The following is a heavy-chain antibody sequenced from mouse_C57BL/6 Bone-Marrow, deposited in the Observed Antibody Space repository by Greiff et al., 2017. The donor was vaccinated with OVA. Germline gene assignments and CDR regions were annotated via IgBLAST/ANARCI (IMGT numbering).Heavy chain of an antibody. Sequence: EVKLMESGGGLVKPGGSLKLSCAASGFTFSSYTMSWVRQTPEKRLEWVATISGGGGNTYYPDSVKGRFTISRDNAKNTLYLQMSSLRSEDTALYYCARQIYYDYDGAYWGQGTLVTVSA. J-gene: IGHJ3*01. CDR2: ISGGGGNT. CDR1: GFTFSSYT. CDR3: ARQIYYDYDGAY. D-gene: IGHD2-4*01. V-gene: IGHV5-9*01.